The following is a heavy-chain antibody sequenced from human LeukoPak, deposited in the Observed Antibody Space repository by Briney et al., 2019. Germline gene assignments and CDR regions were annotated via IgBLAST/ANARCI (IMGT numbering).Heavy chain of an antibody. CDR3: ATYPRYSSSPPFDY. J-gene: IGHJ4*02. CDR1: GYTFTGQY. CDR2: INPNTGGT. V-gene: IGHV1-2*02. D-gene: IGHD6-6*01. Sequence: ASVKVSCKASGYTFTGQYMHWLRQAPGQGLEWMGWINPNTGGTNYAQKLQGRVTMTRDTTISTAYMELSRLTSDDTAIYYCATYPRYSSSPPFDYWGQGTLVTVSS.